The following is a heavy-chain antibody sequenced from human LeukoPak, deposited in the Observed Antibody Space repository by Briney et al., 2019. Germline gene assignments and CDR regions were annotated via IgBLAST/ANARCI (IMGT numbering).Heavy chain of an antibody. CDR1: DDSLSRYY. J-gene: IGHJ4*02. V-gene: IGHV4-4*07. CDR2: LDTSGNT. Sequence: SETLSLTCTVSDDSLSRYYWSWVRQPAGKGLEWIGRLDTSGNTHYNPSLKSRVTMSVDTSKNQFSLRLTSVTAADTAVYYCARQTGSGLFILPGGQGALVTVSS. D-gene: IGHD3/OR15-3a*01. CDR3: ARQTGSGLFILP.